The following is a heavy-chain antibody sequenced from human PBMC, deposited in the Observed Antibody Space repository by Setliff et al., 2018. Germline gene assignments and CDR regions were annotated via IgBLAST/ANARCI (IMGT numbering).Heavy chain of an antibody. D-gene: IGHD1-26*01. CDR3: AKESWEKKKAGFYYYMDV. Sequence: GGSLRLSCAASGFTFSSYGIHWVRQAPGKGLEWVTFIRYDGSDKYYADSVKGRFPISRDNSKNTMYVQMNSLRPEDTAVYYCAKESWEKKKAGFYYYMDVWGKGTTVTVSS. J-gene: IGHJ6*03. V-gene: IGHV3-30*02. CDR1: GFTFSSYG. CDR2: IRYDGSDK.